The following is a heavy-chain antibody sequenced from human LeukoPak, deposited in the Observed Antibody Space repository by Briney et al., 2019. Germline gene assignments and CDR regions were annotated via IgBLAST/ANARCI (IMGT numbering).Heavy chain of an antibody. D-gene: IGHD2-15*01. Sequence: ASVKVSCKASGDSLTKYYMHWVRQAPGQGLEWMGIINPSDGSTTYTQKFQGRVTMTTDTSTSTVSMELSGLRSGDTAVYYCAPSVRSGGSYYFDYWGQGTLVTVSS. CDR2: INPSDGST. CDR1: GDSLTKYY. CDR3: APSVRSGGSYYFDY. V-gene: IGHV1-46*01. J-gene: IGHJ4*02.